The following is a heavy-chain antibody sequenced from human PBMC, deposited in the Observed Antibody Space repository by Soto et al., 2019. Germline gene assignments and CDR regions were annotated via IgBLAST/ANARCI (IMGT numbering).Heavy chain of an antibody. CDR3: ARGRYCSGGSCYVYNWFDP. J-gene: IGHJ5*02. CDR2: IYYSGST. D-gene: IGHD2-15*01. V-gene: IGHV4-59*01. Sequence: NPSETLSLTCTVSVGSISSYYWSWIRQPPGKGLEWIGYIYYSGSTNYNPSLKSRVTISVDTSKNQFSLKLSSVTAADTAVYYCARGRYCSGGSCYVYNWFDPWGQGTLVTVS. CDR1: VGSISSYY.